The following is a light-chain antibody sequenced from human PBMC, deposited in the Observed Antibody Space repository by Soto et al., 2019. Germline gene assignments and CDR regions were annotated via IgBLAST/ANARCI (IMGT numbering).Light chain of an antibody. J-gene: IGKJ2*01. V-gene: IGKV1-5*03. CDR2: RAS. Sequence: DIQMTQSPSTLSASVGDRVTITCRASQSIDRWLAWYQQKPGKAPKLLIYRASSVESGVPSRFSGSGSGTEFTTTISSLQPDDVTTYYCQQYKTYTYTFAQGTKLEIK. CDR3: QQYKTYTYT. CDR1: QSIDRW.